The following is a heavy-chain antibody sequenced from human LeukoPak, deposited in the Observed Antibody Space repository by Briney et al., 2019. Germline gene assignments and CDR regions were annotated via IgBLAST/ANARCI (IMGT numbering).Heavy chain of an antibody. V-gene: IGHV3-23*01. CDR1: GFTFSSYA. CDR2: ISGSGGST. CDR3: AKTPIDYYDSSGYYSGGY. J-gene: IGHJ4*02. D-gene: IGHD3-22*01. Sequence: GGSLRLSCVASGFTFSSYAMSWVRQAPGKGLEWVSAISGSGGSTYYADSVKGRFTISRDNSKNTLYLQMNSLRAEDTAVYYCAKTPIDYYDSSGYYSGGYWGQGTLVTVSS.